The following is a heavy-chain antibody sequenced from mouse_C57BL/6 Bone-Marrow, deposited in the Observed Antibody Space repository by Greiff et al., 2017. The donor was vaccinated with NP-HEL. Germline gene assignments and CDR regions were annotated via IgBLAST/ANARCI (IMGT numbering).Heavy chain of an antibody. J-gene: IGHJ1*03. Sequence: DVKLVESEGGLVQPGSSMKLSCTASGFTFSDYYMAWVRQVPEKGLEWVANINYDGSSTYYLDSLKSRFIISRDNAKNILYLQMSSLKSEDTATYYCARDHYYWYFDVWGTGTTVTVSS. CDR3: ARDHYYWYFDV. CDR1: GFTFSDYY. V-gene: IGHV5-16*01. CDR2: INYDGSST.